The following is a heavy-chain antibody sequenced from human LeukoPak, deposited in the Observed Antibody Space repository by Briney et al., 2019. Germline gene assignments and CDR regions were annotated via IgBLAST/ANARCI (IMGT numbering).Heavy chain of an antibody. CDR2: ISADNRYR. J-gene: IGHJ3*02. D-gene: IGHD3-9*01. Sequence: ASVKVSCKTSGYVFISYGITWVRQAPGQGLEWMGWISADNRYRNYAQNFQDKVTMTTDTSTSTAYVELRSLRSDDTAVYYCARVWSDYDILTGYSPYDAFDIWGQGTMVTVSS. V-gene: IGHV1-18*01. CDR3: ARVWSDYDILTGYSPYDAFDI. CDR1: GYVFISYG.